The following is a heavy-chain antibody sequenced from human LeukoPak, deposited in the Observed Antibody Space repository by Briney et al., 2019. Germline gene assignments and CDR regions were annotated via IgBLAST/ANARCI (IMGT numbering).Heavy chain of an antibody. J-gene: IGHJ6*03. Sequence: ASVKVSCKVSGYTLTELSMHWVRQAPGKGLEWMGGFDPEDGETIYAQKFQGRVTMTEDTSTDTAYMELSSLRSEDTAVYHCATVTTNYYYYMDVWGKGTTVTVSS. V-gene: IGHV1-24*01. D-gene: IGHD4-11*01. CDR2: FDPEDGET. CDR1: GYTLTELS. CDR3: ATVTTNYYYYMDV.